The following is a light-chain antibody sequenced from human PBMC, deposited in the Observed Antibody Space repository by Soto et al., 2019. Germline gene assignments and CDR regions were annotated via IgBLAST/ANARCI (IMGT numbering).Light chain of an antibody. V-gene: IGLV2-14*01. CDR1: SSDVGGYNY. J-gene: IGLJ1*01. CDR2: DVS. CDR3: SSYTSSSTLDV. Sequence: QSALTQPASVSGSPGQSITISCTGTSSDVGGYNYVSWYQQHPGKAPKLMIYDVSNRPSGVSNRFSSSKSGNTASLTISGLQAEDEADYYCSSYTSSSTLDVFGTGTQLTVL.